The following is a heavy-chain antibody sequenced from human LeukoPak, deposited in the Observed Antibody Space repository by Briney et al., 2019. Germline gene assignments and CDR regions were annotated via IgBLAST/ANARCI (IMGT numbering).Heavy chain of an antibody. CDR2: IYYSGST. Sequence: PSETLSLTCTGSGGSISSYYWSWIRQPPGKGLEWIGYIYYSGSTNYNPSLKSRVTISVDTSKNQFSLKLSSVTAADTAVYYCARHQGDDIVATNWFDPWGQGTLVTVSS. D-gene: IGHD5-12*01. CDR3: ARHQGDDIVATNWFDP. V-gene: IGHV4-59*08. J-gene: IGHJ5*02. CDR1: GGSISSYY.